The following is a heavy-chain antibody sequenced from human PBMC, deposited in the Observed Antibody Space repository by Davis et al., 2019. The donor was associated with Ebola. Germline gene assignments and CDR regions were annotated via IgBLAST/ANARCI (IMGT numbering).Heavy chain of an antibody. D-gene: IGHD2-8*01. J-gene: IGHJ4*02. CDR1: GFTFSSYW. CDR3: AKSAPYCTNGVCSYFDS. Sequence: GESLKISCAASGFTFSSYWMHWVRQAPGKGLVWVSRINSDGSSTSYADSVKGRFTISRDNSKNTLFLQMNSLRAEDTAVYYCAKSAPYCTNGVCSYFDSWGQGTLVTVSS. V-gene: IGHV3-74*01. CDR2: INSDGSST.